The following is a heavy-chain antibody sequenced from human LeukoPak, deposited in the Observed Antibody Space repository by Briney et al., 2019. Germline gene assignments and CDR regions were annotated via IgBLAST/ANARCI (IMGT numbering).Heavy chain of an antibody. Sequence: SETLSLTCVVYVGSFSGYYWSWIRQPPGRGLEWIGEINHSGSTNYNPSLKSRVTISVDTSKNQFSLKLSSVTAADTAVYYCARVPYCSSTSCFPPWFDPWGQGTLVTVSS. J-gene: IGHJ5*02. CDR2: INHSGST. CDR3: ARVPYCSSTSCFPPWFDP. V-gene: IGHV4-34*01. CDR1: VGSFSGYY. D-gene: IGHD2-2*01.